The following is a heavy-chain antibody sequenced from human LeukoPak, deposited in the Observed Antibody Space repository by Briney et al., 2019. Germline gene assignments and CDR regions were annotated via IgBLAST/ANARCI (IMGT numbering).Heavy chain of an antibody. CDR2: IIPIFGTA. CDR3: ARVNYRTYYFDY. V-gene: IGHV1-69*13. D-gene: IGHD1-26*01. J-gene: IGHJ4*02. Sequence: ASVKVSCKASGGTFSSYAISWVRQAPGQGLEWMGGIIPIFGTANYAQKFQGRVTITADESTSTAYMELSSLRSEDTAVYYCARVNYRTYYFDYWGQGTLVTVSS. CDR1: GGTFSSYA.